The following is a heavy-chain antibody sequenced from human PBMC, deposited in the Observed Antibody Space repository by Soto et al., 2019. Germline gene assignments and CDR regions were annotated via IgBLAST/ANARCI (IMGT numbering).Heavy chain of an antibody. Sequence: ASVKVSCKASGYTFTSYGISWVRQAPGQGLEWMGWISAYNGNTNYAQKLQGRVTMTTDTSTSTAYMELRSLRSDDTAVYYCARVLVDTAMVTLGDCDYYYYGMDVWGQGTTVTVSS. CDR2: ISAYNGNT. J-gene: IGHJ6*02. D-gene: IGHD5-18*01. CDR3: ARVLVDTAMVTLGDCDYYYYGMDV. V-gene: IGHV1-18*01. CDR1: GYTFTSYG.